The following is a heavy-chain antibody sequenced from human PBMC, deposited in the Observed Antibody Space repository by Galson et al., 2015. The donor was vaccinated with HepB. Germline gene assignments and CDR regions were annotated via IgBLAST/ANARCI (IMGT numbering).Heavy chain of an antibody. Sequence: SVKVSCKASGYTFTSYDINWVRQATGQGLEWMGWISGFDGNTNYAQNFQGRVTMTTDTSTSTAYMELRSLRSDDTALYYCARGLESFRRGYFDYWGQGTLVTVSS. CDR1: GYTFTSYD. D-gene: IGHD2-15*01. V-gene: IGHV1-18*01. J-gene: IGHJ4*02. CDR2: ISGFDGNT. CDR3: ARGLESFRRGYFDY.